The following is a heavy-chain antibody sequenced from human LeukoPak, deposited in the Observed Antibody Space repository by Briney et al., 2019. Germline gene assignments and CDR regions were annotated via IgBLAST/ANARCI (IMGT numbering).Heavy chain of an antibody. CDR2: ISGYTGNT. V-gene: IGHV1-18*01. CDR1: GYTFTNYD. J-gene: IGHJ6*03. CDR3: ARDRGGYSSSWYMGHYYYYMDV. D-gene: IGHD6-13*01. Sequence: ASVKVSCKASGYTFTNYDISWVRQAPGQGLEWMGWISGYTGNTNYAQNLQGRVTMTTDTSTSTVYLELRSLRSDDTAVYYCARDRGGYSSSWYMGHYYYYMDVWGKGTTVTISS.